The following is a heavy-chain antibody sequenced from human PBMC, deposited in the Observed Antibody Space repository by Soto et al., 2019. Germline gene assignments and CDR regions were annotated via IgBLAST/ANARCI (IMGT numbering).Heavy chain of an antibody. V-gene: IGHV3-30-3*01. CDR1: GFTFSSHS. Sequence: QVQLVESGGGVVQPGRSLRLSCAASGFTFSSHSIQWVRQAPGKGLEWVAVISYDGSIKYYADSVKGRFTISRDNSKNTAYLQMNSLRAEDTVVFYCAREWSTSGDLDYWGQGTLVIVSS. CDR3: AREWSTSGDLDY. J-gene: IGHJ4*02. CDR2: ISYDGSIK. D-gene: IGHD3-10*01.